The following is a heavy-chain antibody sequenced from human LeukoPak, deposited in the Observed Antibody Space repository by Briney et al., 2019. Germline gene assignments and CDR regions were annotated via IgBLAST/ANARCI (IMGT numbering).Heavy chain of an antibody. CDR1: DESFSGYY. J-gene: IGHJ4*02. V-gene: IGHV4-34*01. D-gene: IGHD3-10*01. CDR2: INHSGST. Sequence: PSETLSLTCAVSDESFSGYYWSWIRQSPGKWLEWIGDINHSGSTDYNPSLRSRVTISVDTSKSQFSLILTSVTAADTALYYCARHLMVRGARTYYFDYWGQGSLVTVSS. CDR3: ARHLMVRGARTYYFDY.